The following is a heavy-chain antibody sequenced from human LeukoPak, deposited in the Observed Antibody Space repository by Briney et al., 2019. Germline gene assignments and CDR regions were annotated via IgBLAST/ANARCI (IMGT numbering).Heavy chain of an antibody. J-gene: IGHJ4*02. CDR1: GFTFSSYA. D-gene: IGHD3-10*01. CDR3: ARDSDPYYYGSGELY. CDR2: ISYDGSNK. V-gene: IGHV3-30-3*01. Sequence: GRSLRLSCAASGFTFSSYAMHWVRQAPGKGLEWVAVISYDGSNKYYADSVKGRFTITRDNSKNTLYLQMNSLRAEDTAVYYCARDSDPYYYGSGELYWGQGTLVTVSS.